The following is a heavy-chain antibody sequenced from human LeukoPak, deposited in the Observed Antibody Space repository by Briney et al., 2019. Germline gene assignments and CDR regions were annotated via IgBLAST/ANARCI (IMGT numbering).Heavy chain of an antibody. CDR3: ARGGIGMPEAYFVN. V-gene: IGHV3-21*06. CDR2: ISPDSNYI. D-gene: IGHD3-16*01. Sequence: GESLRLSCAASGFTFSSDSMNWVRQAPGKGLDWVSSISPDSNYIYYADSVKGRFTISRDNAKNSFFLQMNSLRAEDTAVYYCARGGIGMPEAYFVNWGQGSLVTVSS. J-gene: IGHJ4*02. CDR1: GFTFSSDS.